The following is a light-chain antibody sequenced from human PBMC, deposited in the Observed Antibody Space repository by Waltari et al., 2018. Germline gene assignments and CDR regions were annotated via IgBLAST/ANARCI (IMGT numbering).Light chain of an antibody. J-gene: IGKJ1*01. CDR1: QSVTRT. CDR2: GPS. Sequence: EIVLTQSPGTLSLSPGERATLSCRASQSVTRTLAWYQQKPGQAPRLLIYGPSNRATGIPDRFSGSGSGTDFSLTISRLEPEDFAVYYCQHYLRLPATFGQGTKVEIK. CDR3: QHYLRLPAT. V-gene: IGKV3-20*01.